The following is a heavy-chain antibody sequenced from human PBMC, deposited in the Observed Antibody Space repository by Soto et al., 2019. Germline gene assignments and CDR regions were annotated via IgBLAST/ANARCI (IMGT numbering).Heavy chain of an antibody. J-gene: IGHJ3*02. Sequence: QVQLQESGPGLVKPSQTLSLTCTVSGGSISSGAYYWSWIRQAPGKGLEWIGYIYYSGSTYYNPSLKSRVTISVDTSKNQFTLKLSSVTAADTAVYYCAREEGNSNVPFDIWGQGTMVTVSS. CDR3: AREEGNSNVPFDI. CDR2: IYYSGST. D-gene: IGHD4-4*01. CDR1: GGSISSGAYY. V-gene: IGHV4-30-4*01.